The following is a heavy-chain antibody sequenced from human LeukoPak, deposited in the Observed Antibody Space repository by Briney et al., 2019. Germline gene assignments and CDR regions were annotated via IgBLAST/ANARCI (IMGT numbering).Heavy chain of an antibody. V-gene: IGHV3-21*01. J-gene: IGHJ4*02. D-gene: IGHD6-19*01. CDR3: VKDSKSSGWYVPPNFDY. CDR2: ISSSSSYI. CDR1: GFTFSSYS. Sequence: GGSLRLSCAASGFTFSSYSMNWVRQAPGKGLEWVSSISSSSSYIYYADSVKGRFAISRDNSKNTLYLQMSSLRTEDTAMYYCVKDSKSSGWYVPPNFDYWGQGTLVTVSS.